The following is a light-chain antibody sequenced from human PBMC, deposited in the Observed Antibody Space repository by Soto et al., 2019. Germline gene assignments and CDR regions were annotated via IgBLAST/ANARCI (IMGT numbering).Light chain of an antibody. CDR1: QSVSGY. CDR3: QQYGRSPLT. V-gene: IGKV3-20*01. J-gene: IGKJ4*02. Sequence: EIVITQPPSTLSVSTGEGATRSCRASQSVSGYLAWYQQKPGQPPRLLIYGASSRATGIPDRFSGSGSGTDLTLIISRLEPEDSAVYYCQQYGRSPLTFGGGTKVDIK. CDR2: GAS.